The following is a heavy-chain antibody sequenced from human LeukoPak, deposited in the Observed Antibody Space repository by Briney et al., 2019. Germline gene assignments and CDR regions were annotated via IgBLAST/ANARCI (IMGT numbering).Heavy chain of an antibody. Sequence: SETLSLTCTVSGYSISSGYYWGWIRQPPGKGLEWIGFIFYSGTTNYNPSLKSRVTISVDTSKNQFSLKLSSVTAADTAVYYCARGGWNKLDYWGQGTLVTVSS. V-gene: IGHV4-61*01. CDR3: ARGGWNKLDY. J-gene: IGHJ4*02. D-gene: IGHD3-22*01. CDR1: GYSISSGYY. CDR2: IFYSGTT.